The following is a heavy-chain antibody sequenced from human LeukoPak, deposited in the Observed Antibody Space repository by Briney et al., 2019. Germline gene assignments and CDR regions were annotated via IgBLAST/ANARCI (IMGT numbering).Heavy chain of an antibody. CDR3: AKDLSRAYCSGGSCYSPQY. CDR1: GFTFNIYA. D-gene: IGHD2-15*01. Sequence: GGSLRLSCAASGFTFNIYAMTWVRQAPGKGLEWVSAISGSGGNTYYAGSVKGRFTISRDNSKNTLYLQMNSLRAEDTAVYYCAKDLSRAYCSGGSCYSPQYWGQGTLVTVSS. CDR2: ISGSGGNT. V-gene: IGHV3-23*01. J-gene: IGHJ4*02.